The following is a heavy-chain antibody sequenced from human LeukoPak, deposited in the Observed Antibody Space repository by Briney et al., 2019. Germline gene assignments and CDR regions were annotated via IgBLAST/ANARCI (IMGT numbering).Heavy chain of an antibody. CDR1: GFTFSSYE. J-gene: IGHJ4*02. CDR2: ISSSGSTI. CDR3: ARGPYSSGWYWVDY. D-gene: IGHD6-19*01. V-gene: IGHV3-48*03. Sequence: GGSLRLSCAAPGFTFSSYEMNWVRQAPGKGLEWVSYISSSGSTIYYADSVKGRFTISRDNAKNSLYLQMNSLRAEDTAVYYCARGPYSSGWYWVDYWGQGTLVTVSS.